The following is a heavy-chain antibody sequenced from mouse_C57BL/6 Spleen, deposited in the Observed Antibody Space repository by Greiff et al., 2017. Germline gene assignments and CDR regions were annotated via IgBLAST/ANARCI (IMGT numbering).Heavy chain of an antibody. CDR2: INPSTGGT. D-gene: IGHD1-3*01. CDR1: GYSFTGYY. J-gene: IGHJ2*01. CDR3: ARGYKGYYFDY. Sequence: EVQLQQSGPELVKPGASVKISCKASGYSFTGYYMNWVKQSPEKSLEWIGEINPSTGGTTYNQKFKAKATLTVDKSSSTAYMQLKSLTSEDSAVYYCARGYKGYYFDYWGQGTTLTVSS. V-gene: IGHV1-42*01.